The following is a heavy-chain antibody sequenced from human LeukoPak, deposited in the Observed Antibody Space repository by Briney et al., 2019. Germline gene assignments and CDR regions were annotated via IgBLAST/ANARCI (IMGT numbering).Heavy chain of an antibody. V-gene: IGHV4-38-2*01. Sequence: SETLSLTCAVPGYSISSGYYWGWIRQPPGKGLEWIGSIYHSGSTYYNPSLKSRVTISVDTSKNQFSLKLSSVTAADTAVYYCARAPKGITMIVSPAFDIWGQGTMVTVSS. D-gene: IGHD3-22*01. CDR2: IYHSGST. J-gene: IGHJ3*02. CDR1: GYSISSGYY. CDR3: ARAPKGITMIVSPAFDI.